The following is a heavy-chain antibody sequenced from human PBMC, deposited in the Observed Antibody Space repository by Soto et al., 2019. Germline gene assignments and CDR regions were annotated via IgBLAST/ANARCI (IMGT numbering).Heavy chain of an antibody. V-gene: IGHV1-69*01. CDR3: ARVLGNVLRFLEWSGNWFDP. CDR2: IIPIFGTA. CDR1: GGTFSSYA. J-gene: IGHJ5*02. D-gene: IGHD3-3*01. Sequence: QVQLVQSGAEVKKPGSSVKVSCKASGGTFSSYAISWVRQAPGQGLEWMGGIIPIFGTANYAQKFQGRVTITADESTSTAYMELGSLRSEDTAVYYCARVLGNVLRFLEWSGNWFDPWGQGTLVTVSS.